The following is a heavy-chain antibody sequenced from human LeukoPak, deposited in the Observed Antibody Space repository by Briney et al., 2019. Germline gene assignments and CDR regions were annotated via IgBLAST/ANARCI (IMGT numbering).Heavy chain of an antibody. J-gene: IGHJ4*02. V-gene: IGHV4-4*02. CDR3: ARKDYDSGYYDY. Sequence: SGTLSLTCAVSGGSISSSNWWSWVRQPPGKGLEWIGEIYHSGSTNYNPSLESRVTISVDKSKNQFSLKLTSVTAADTAVYYCARKDYDSGYYDYWGQGTLVTVSS. CDR2: IYHSGST. CDR1: GGSISSSNW. D-gene: IGHD3-22*01.